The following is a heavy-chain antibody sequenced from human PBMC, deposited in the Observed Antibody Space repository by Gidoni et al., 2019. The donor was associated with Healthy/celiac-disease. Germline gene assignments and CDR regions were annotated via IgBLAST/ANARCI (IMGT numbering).Heavy chain of an antibody. D-gene: IGHD6-19*01. CDR1: GYTFTSYD. Sequence: QVHLVHSSADVTTPEASVQVSCKASGYTFTSYDINWVRQATGQGLEWMGWMNPNSGNTGYAQKFQGRVTMTRNTSISTAYMELSSLRSEDTAVYYCERGSGGSSGFNWFDPWGQGTLVTVSS. J-gene: IGHJ5*02. CDR2: MNPNSGNT. V-gene: IGHV1-8*01. CDR3: ERGSGGSSGFNWFDP.